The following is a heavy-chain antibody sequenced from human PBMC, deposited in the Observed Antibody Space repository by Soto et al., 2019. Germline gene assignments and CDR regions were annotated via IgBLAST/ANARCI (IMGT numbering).Heavy chain of an antibody. CDR2: IYFRGST. J-gene: IGHJ4*02. CDR3: ASHMVRGVPFGY. Sequence: SETLALTCTVSGGSISSYYWSWIRQPPGKGLEWIGYIYFRGSTNYNPSLKSRVTISVDTSKNQFSLKLSSVTAADTAVYYCASHMVRGVPFGYWGQGTLVTVSS. CDR1: GGSISSYY. D-gene: IGHD3-10*01. V-gene: IGHV4-59*08.